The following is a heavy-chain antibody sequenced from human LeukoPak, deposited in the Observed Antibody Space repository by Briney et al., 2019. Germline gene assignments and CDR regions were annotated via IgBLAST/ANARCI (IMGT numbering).Heavy chain of an antibody. V-gene: IGHV4-59*01. CDR1: GASISIYY. J-gene: IGHJ4*02. CDR3: ARGRFTTRGDYDFWSGYYSGSPSDYYFDY. D-gene: IGHD3-3*01. Sequence: SETLSLTCTVAGASISIYYWSWIRQTPGKGLEWIGYIYYSGSTNYNPSLKSRVTISVDTSKNQFFLKLSSVTAADTAVYYCARGRFTTRGDYDFWSGYYSGSPSDYYFDYWGQGTLVTVSS. CDR2: IYYSGST.